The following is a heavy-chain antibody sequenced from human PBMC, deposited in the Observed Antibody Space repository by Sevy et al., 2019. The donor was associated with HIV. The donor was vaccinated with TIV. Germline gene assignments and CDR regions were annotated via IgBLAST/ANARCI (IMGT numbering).Heavy chain of an antibody. CDR1: DFRFSDFA. Sequence: GGSLRLSCAASDFRFSDFAMHWVRQAPGKGLEWVAFISYDGKRTKYADSVKGRFTVSRENSGKKCYVQLNSLRVEDAAIYYCAREKVSVASGRMPYYYYYGLDVWGLGTTVTVSS. CDR2: ISYDGKRT. V-gene: IGHV3-30*03. CDR3: AREKVSVASGRMPYYYYYGLDV. J-gene: IGHJ6*02. D-gene: IGHD6-19*01.